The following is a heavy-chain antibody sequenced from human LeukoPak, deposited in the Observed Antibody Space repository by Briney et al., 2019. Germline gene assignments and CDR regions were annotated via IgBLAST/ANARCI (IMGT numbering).Heavy chain of an antibody. D-gene: IGHD6-19*01. CDR3: ATQGDSSGDNNWFDP. Sequence: SETLSLTCAVYGGSFSDYYWSWIRQPPGKGLEWIGEINHSGSTNYNPSLMSRVTISVDTSKNVFSLKLSSVTAADTAIYYCATQGDSSGDNNWFDPWGQGTLVTVSS. J-gene: IGHJ5*02. CDR1: GGSFSDYY. V-gene: IGHV4-34*01. CDR2: INHSGST.